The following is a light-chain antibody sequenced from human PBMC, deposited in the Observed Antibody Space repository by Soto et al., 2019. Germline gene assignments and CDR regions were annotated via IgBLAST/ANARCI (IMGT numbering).Light chain of an antibody. V-gene: IGKV3-15*01. Sequence: DIVLTQSPATLSVSPGESATLSCRASQSVSGALAWYQHVPGQAPRLLIYDSSTRATGVPARFSGSGSGTRFTLTISSLQSEDFAVYYCQQYNSWPPRYTFGQGTKLQI. CDR2: DSS. CDR3: QQYNSWPPRYT. CDR1: QSVSGA. J-gene: IGKJ2*01.